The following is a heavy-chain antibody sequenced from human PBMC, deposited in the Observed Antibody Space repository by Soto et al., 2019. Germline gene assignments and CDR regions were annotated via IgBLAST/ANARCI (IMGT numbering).Heavy chain of an antibody. CDR3: ARSGEFDYGDYSTS. J-gene: IGHJ4*02. Sequence: EVQLVESGGGLVQPGGSLRLSCAASGFTFSSYWMSWVRQAPGKGLEWVSSISSGGSHTYYADSVRGRFTISRDNAKNSLSLQMKWLRVEDTAVYYCARSGEFDYGDYSTSWGQGTLVTVSS. CDR2: ISSGGSHT. CDR1: GFTFSSYW. V-gene: IGHV3-21*01. D-gene: IGHD4-17*01.